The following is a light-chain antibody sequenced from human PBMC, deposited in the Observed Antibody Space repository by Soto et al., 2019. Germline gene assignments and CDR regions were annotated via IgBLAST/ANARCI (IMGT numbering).Light chain of an antibody. V-gene: IGKV1-27*01. CDR2: SAS. CDR3: QKYNSGPLT. Sequence: DVQMTQSPSSLSATVGDRVTLTCRASQGISSFLAWYQQLPGKVPKLLIYSASTLQSGVPSRFSGSGSGTDFTLTISSLQPEDVAIYYCQKYNSGPLTFGGGTKVDIK. J-gene: IGKJ4*01. CDR1: QGISSF.